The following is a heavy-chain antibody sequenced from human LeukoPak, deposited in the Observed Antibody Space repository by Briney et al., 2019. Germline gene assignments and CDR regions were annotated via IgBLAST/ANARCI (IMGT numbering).Heavy chain of an antibody. J-gene: IGHJ4*02. CDR2: ISWNSGSI. V-gene: IGHV3-9*01. Sequence: GGSLRLSCAASGFTFDDYAMHWVRQAPGKGLEWVSGISWNSGSIGYADSVKGRFTISRDNAKNSLYLQMNSLRAEDTALYYCAKDRDLYYFDYWGQGTLVTVSS. D-gene: IGHD3-3*01. CDR3: AKDRDLYYFDY. CDR1: GFTFDDYA.